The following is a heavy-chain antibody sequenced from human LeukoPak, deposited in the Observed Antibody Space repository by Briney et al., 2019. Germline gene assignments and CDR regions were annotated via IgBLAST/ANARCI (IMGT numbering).Heavy chain of an antibody. CDR3: ARGVAVAGNFDC. CDR2: IYYSGTT. J-gene: IGHJ4*02. V-gene: IGHV4-59*12. CDR1: GGSISGYF. D-gene: IGHD6-19*01. Sequence: SETLSLTCSVSGGSISGYFWSWIRQPPGKGLEWIGYIYYSGTTNYNPSLRSRVTISVDTSKNQFSLKLSSVTAADTAVYYCARGVAVAGNFDCWGQGTLVTVSS.